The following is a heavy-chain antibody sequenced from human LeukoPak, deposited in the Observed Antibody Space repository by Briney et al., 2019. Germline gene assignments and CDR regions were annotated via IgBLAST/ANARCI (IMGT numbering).Heavy chain of an antibody. CDR2: MNPNSGDT. J-gene: IGHJ3*02. CDR1: GYTFTSYD. Sequence: ASVKVSCKASGYTFTSYDFSWVRQDTGQGLEWMGWMNPNSGDTGYAQQFQGRVTMTRTTSISTAYMELTNLRSEDTAVYYCAVGDARAVANAFDIWGQGTKVTVSS. V-gene: IGHV1-8*01. D-gene: IGHD6-19*01. CDR3: AVGDARAVANAFDI.